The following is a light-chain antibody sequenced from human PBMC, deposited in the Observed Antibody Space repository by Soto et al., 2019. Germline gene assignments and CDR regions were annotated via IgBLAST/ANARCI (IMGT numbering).Light chain of an antibody. CDR2: DVS. J-gene: IGLJ2*01. CDR1: SSDVGGYNY. V-gene: IGLV2-14*01. Sequence: QSALTQPASVSGSPGQSITISCTGTSSDVGGYNYVSWYQQHPGKAPKLMIYDVSNRPSWVSNRVSGSKSGTTASLTISGLQAEDEADYYCISYTSSSTLVVFGGGTKLTVL. CDR3: ISYTSSSTLVV.